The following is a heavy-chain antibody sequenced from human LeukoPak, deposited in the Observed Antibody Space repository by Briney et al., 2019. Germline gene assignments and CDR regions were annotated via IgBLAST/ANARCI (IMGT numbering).Heavy chain of an antibody. J-gene: IGHJ4*02. CDR1: GFTFSSYS. CDR2: ISSSSSYI. CDR3: ARDRGTGYFDY. V-gene: IGHV3-21*01. Sequence: GGSLGLSCAASGFTFSSYSMNWVRQAPGKGLEWVSSISSSSSYIYYADSVKGRFTISRDNAKNSLYLQMNSLRAEDTAVYYCARDRGTGYFDYWGQGTLITVSS. D-gene: IGHD3-10*01.